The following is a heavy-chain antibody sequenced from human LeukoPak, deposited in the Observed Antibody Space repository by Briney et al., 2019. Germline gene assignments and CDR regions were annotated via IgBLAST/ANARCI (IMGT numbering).Heavy chain of an antibody. Sequence: ASVKVSCKASGYTFTGYYMHWVRQAPGQGLEWMGWINPNSGGTNYAQKFQGRVTMTRDTSISTAYMELSRLRSDDTAVYYCAREGKLYGDYVWGSYRPSGVYYFDYWGQGTLVTVSS. V-gene: IGHV1-2*02. D-gene: IGHD3-16*02. J-gene: IGHJ4*02. CDR2: INPNSGGT. CDR3: AREGKLYGDYVWGSYRPSGVYYFDY. CDR1: GYTFTGYY.